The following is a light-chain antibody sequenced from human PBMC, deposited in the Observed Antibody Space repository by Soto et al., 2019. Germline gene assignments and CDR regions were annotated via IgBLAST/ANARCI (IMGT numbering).Light chain of an antibody. V-gene: IGKV1-8*01. J-gene: IGKJ1*01. CDR1: QPISSY. CDR3: QQYYTYPLA. Sequence: AIRMTQSPSSFSASTGDKVTISCRASQPISSYLAWYQQKPGEAPRLLIYAASTLQSGVPSRFSGSGSGTDFTLTISSLQSEDFAIYYCQQYYTYPLAFGQGTKVEI. CDR2: AAS.